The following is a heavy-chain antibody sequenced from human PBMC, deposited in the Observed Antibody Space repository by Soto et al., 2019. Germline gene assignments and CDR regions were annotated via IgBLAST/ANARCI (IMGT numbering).Heavy chain of an antibody. CDR3: AGVRRYFDWLSHHWFDP. J-gene: IGHJ5*02. D-gene: IGHD3-9*01. CDR2: INPSGNT. V-gene: IGHV4-34*01. CDR1: GGSFSDYY. Sequence: SETLSLTCAVYGGSFSDYYWTWIRQSPGEGLEWIAEINPSGNTNYNPSLKSRVTISVDTSKNQFSLRLSDVTAADTAVYYCAGVRRYFDWLSHHWFDPWGQGTLVTVSS.